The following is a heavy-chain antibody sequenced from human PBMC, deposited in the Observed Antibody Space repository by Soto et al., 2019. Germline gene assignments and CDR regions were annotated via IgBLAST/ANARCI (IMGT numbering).Heavy chain of an antibody. J-gene: IGHJ2*01. Sequence: PGGSLRLSCAASGFTVSGNYMSWVRQAPGKGLEWVSVIYSGGHTYYADSVKGRFTISRDNSKNTMSLQMNSLRAEDTAVYYCARPLWRNDYNWGYFDLWGRGTPVTVSS. D-gene: IGHD4-4*01. CDR1: GFTVSGNY. CDR2: IYSGGHT. CDR3: ARPLWRNDYNWGYFDL. V-gene: IGHV3-66*04.